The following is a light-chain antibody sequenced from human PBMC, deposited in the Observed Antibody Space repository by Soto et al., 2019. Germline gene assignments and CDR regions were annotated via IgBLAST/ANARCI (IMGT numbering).Light chain of an antibody. CDR1: SSDIGSYNY. Sequence: QSVLTQPASVSGSPGQSITISCTGTSSDIGSYNYVSWYQQHPGKAPKLMIYEVSNRPSGVSNRFSGSKSGNTASLTISGLQAEDEADYYCSSYTSSSTPLVFGTGTKLTVL. CDR2: EVS. V-gene: IGLV2-14*01. J-gene: IGLJ1*01. CDR3: SSYTSSSTPLV.